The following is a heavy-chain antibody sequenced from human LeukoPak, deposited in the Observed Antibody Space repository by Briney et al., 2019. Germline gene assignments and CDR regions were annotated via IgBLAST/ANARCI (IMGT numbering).Heavy chain of an antibody. V-gene: IGHV4-34*01. J-gene: IGHJ4*02. D-gene: IGHD6-6*01. Sequence: SETLSLTCAVYGGSFSGYYWSWIRQPPGKGLEWIGEINHSGSTNYNPSLKSRVTISVDTSKNQFSLKLSSVTAADTAVYYCARLTWRFLYSSYRHGYFDYWGQGTLVTVSS. CDR1: GGSFSGYY. CDR3: ARLTWRFLYSSYRHGYFDY. CDR2: INHSGST.